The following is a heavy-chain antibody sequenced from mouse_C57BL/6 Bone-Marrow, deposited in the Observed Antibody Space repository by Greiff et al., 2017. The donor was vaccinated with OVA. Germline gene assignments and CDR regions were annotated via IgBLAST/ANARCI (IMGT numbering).Heavy chain of an antibody. CDR3: ARGAYYSNHDAMDY. D-gene: IGHD2-5*01. Sequence: EVHLVESGGGLVKPGGSLKLSCAASGFTFSDYGMHWVRQAPEKGLEWVAYISSGSSTIYYADTVKGRFTISRDNAKNTLFLQMTSLRSEDTAMYYCARGAYYSNHDAMDYWGQGTSVTVSS. CDR1: GFTFSDYG. J-gene: IGHJ4*01. V-gene: IGHV5-17*01. CDR2: ISSGSSTI.